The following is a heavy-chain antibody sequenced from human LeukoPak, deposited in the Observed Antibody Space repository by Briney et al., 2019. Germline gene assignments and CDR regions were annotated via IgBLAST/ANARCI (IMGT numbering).Heavy chain of an antibody. CDR1: GGSFSGYY. D-gene: IGHD3-16*01. J-gene: IGHJ4*02. CDR3: AGHGLMMGGYQYYFDY. CDR2: INHSGST. Sequence: KPSETLSLTCAVYGGSFSGYYWSWIRQPPGKGLEWIGEINHSGSTNYNPSLKSRVTISVDTSKNQFSLKLSSVTAADTAVYYCAGHGLMMGGYQYYFDYWGQGTLVTVSS. V-gene: IGHV4-34*01.